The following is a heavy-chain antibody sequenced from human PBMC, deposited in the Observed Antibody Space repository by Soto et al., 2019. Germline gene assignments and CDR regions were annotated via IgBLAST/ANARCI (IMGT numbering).Heavy chain of an antibody. CDR1: GFTFSSYA. Sequence: PGGSLRLSCAASGFTFSSYAMSWVRQAPGKGLEWVSAISGSGGSTYYADSVKGRFTISRVNSKNTLYLQMNSLRAEDTAVYYCAKDRGKRYSSGWYGLWGQGTLVTVSS. J-gene: IGHJ5*02. V-gene: IGHV3-23*01. D-gene: IGHD6-19*01. CDR3: AKDRGKRYSSGWYGL. CDR2: ISGSGGST.